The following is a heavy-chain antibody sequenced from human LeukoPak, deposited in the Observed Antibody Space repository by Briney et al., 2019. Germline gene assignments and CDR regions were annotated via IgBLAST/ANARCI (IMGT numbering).Heavy chain of an antibody. CDR1: GFTFSSYG. J-gene: IGHJ5*02. CDR2: IRYDGSNK. CDR3: AKDPGSSWFNWFDP. D-gene: IGHD6-13*01. V-gene: IGHV3-30*02. Sequence: GGSLRLSCAASGFTFSSYGMHWVRQAPGKGLEWVAFIRYDGSNKYYADSVKGRFTISRDNSKNTLYLQMNRLRAEDTAVYYCAKDPGSSWFNWFDPWGQGTLVTVSS.